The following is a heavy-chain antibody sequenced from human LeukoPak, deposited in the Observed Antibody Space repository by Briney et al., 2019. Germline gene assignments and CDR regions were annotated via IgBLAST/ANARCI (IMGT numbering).Heavy chain of an antibody. CDR3: AKPTAVAGDAFDI. CDR2: VGGRGGST. CDR1: GFTFSSYA. D-gene: IGHD6-19*01. J-gene: IGHJ3*02. Sequence: GSLRLSCAASGFTFSSYAMSWVRQAPGEGLEWVSAVGGRGGSTYYADSVKGRFTISRDNSKNTLYLQMNSLRAEDTAVYYCAKPTAVAGDAFDIWGQGTMVTVSS. V-gene: IGHV3-23*01.